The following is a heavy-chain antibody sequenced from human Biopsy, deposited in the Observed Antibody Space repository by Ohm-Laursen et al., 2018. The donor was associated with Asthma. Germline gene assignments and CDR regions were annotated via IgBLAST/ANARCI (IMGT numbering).Heavy chain of an antibody. Sequence: TQSLTCGVSGYFISNGGYYWTWVRQRTGKGLEWIGNIYHRGNTKYNPSLKSRLSFSVDTSKNQFSLKLSSLTAADTAIYFCARDYYDFWNRSVYTYFGMDVWGRGTTVVVSS. D-gene: IGHD3-3*01. CDR1: GYFISNGGYY. CDR3: ARDYYDFWNRSVYTYFGMDV. V-gene: IGHV4-31*11. CDR2: IYHRGNT. J-gene: IGHJ6*02.